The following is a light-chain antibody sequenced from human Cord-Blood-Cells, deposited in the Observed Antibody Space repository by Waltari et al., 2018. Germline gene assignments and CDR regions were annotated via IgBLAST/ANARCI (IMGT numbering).Light chain of an antibody. Sequence: ILVTPPPATLSSSPGDRATLSRRASQRVSSYLAWYQQKPGQAPRLLIYDASNRATGIPARFSGSGSGTDFTLTISSLEPEDFAVYYCQQRSNWPLTFGGGTKVEIK. CDR3: QQRSNWPLT. V-gene: IGKV3-11*01. CDR1: QRVSSY. CDR2: DAS. J-gene: IGKJ4*01.